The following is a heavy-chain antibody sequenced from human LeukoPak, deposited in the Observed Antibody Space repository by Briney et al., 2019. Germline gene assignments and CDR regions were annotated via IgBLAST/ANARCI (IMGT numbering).Heavy chain of an antibody. CDR1: GFTFSSYS. CDR2: ISSSSSYI. D-gene: IGHD3-10*01. CDR3: ARGGHYGSGSYYPEFDY. V-gene: IGHV3-21*01. J-gene: IGHJ4*02. Sequence: PGGSLRLSCAASGFTFSSYSMNWVRQAPGKGLGWVSSISSSSSYIYYADSVKGRFTISRDNAKNSLYLQMNSLRAEDTAVYYCARGGHYGSGSYYPEFDYWGQGTLVTVSS.